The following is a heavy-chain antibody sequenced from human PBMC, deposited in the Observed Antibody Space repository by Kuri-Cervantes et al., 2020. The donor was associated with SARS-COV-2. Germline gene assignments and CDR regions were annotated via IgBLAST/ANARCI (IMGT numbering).Heavy chain of an antibody. CDR3: AREGLLWFGELKDPAGSDP. V-gene: IGHV1-18*01. D-gene: IGHD3-10*01. CDR2: ISAYNGNT. CDR1: GYTFTSYG. Sequence: ASVKVSCKASGYTFTSYGISWVRQAPGQGLEWMGWISAYNGNTNYAQKLQGRVTMTTDTSTSTAYMELRSLRSDDTAVYYCAREGLLWFGELKDPAGSDPWGQGTLVTVSS. J-gene: IGHJ5*02.